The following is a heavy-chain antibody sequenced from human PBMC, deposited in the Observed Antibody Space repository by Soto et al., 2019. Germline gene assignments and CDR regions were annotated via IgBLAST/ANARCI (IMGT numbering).Heavy chain of an antibody. Sequence: SETLSLTCSVSGGSIRGSYCSWIRQPPEKGLEWIASISYTGSTTHNPSLKSRVSVSVDTAENQCSLKLTSVTAADTATYYCATGGGWLQNSNLRGLYFDYWGQGALVTVSS. D-gene: IGHD6-19*01. J-gene: IGHJ4*02. CDR3: ATGGGWLQNSNLRGLYFDY. V-gene: IGHV4-59*01. CDR2: ISYTGST. CDR1: GGSIRGSY.